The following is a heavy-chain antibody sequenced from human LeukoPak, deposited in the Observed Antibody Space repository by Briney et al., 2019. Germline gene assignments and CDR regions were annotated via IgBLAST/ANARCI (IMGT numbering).Heavy chain of an antibody. Sequence: GGSLRLSCAASGFTFDDYAMHWVRQAPGKGLEWVSGISWNSGSIGYADSVKGRFTISRDNSKNTLYLQMNSLRAEDTAVYYCAKSSITYCGGDCYSYGMDVWGQGTTVTVSS. CDR1: GFTFDDYA. V-gene: IGHV3-9*01. CDR2: ISWNSGSI. CDR3: AKSSITYCGGDCYSYGMDV. J-gene: IGHJ6*02. D-gene: IGHD2-21*02.